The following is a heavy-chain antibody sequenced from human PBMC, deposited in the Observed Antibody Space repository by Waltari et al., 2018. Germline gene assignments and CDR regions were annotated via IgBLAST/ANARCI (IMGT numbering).Heavy chain of an antibody. CDR3: ARDRIDYDYYYYGMDV. J-gene: IGHJ6*02. CDR1: GGSVSSGSYY. V-gene: IGHV4-61*01. D-gene: IGHD4-17*01. CDR2: IYYSGST. Sequence: QVQLQESGPGLVKPSETLSLTCTVSGGSVSSGSYYWSWIRQPPGKGLEWIGYIYYSGSTNYNPSLKIRVTISVDTSKNQFSLKLSSVTAADTAVYYCARDRIDYDYYYYGMDVWGQGTTVTVSS.